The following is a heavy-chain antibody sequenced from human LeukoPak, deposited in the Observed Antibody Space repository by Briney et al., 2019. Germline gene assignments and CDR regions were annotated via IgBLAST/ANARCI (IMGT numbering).Heavy chain of an antibody. V-gene: IGHV3-23*01. Sequence: GGSLRLSCAASGFTFSTYAMSWVRQAPGKGLEWVSAISGSGGSTYYADSVKGRFTISRDNSKNTLYLQMNSLRAEDTAVYYCARDHGIAVAGGAFDPWGQGTLVTVSS. D-gene: IGHD6-19*01. J-gene: IGHJ5*02. CDR2: ISGSGGST. CDR1: GFTFSTYA. CDR3: ARDHGIAVAGGAFDP.